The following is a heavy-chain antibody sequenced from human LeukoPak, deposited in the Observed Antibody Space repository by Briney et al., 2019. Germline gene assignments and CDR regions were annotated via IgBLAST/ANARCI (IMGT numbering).Heavy chain of an antibody. D-gene: IGHD6-6*01. CDR3: AKLIEGGQLVGFDY. V-gene: IGHV3-23*01. Sequence: GGSLRLSCAASGFTFSSYAMSWVRQAPGKGLEWVSAISGSGGSTYYADSVKGRFTISRDNSKDTLYLQMNSLRAEDTAVYYCAKLIEGGQLVGFDYWGQGTLVTVSS. CDR2: ISGSGGST. J-gene: IGHJ4*02. CDR1: GFTFSSYA.